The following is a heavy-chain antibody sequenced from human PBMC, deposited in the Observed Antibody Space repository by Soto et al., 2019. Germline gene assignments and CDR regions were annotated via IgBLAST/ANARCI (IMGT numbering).Heavy chain of an antibody. CDR2: IYNSVNT. J-gene: IGHJ4*02. CDR3: ARGPSGDKVDS. D-gene: IGHD1-26*01. V-gene: IGHV4-30-4*01. CDR1: GGTFSSASYS. Sequence: SETLSLTCTVSGGTFSSASYSWSWIRQSPGRGLEWIGHIYNSVNTYGNPSLQSRVTISIDTSKNQFSLKLSSVTAADTAVYYCARGPSGDKVDSWGQGTLVTVSS.